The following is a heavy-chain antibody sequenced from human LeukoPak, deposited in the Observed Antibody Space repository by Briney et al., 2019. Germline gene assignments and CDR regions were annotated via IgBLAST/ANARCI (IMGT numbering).Heavy chain of an antibody. J-gene: IGHJ4*02. D-gene: IGHD3-16*01. Sequence: SETLSLTCTVSGGSISSYYWSWIRQPPGKGLEWIGYIYYSGSTNCNPSLKSRVTISVDTSKNQFSLKLSSVTAADTAVYYCARHAALGGLYYFDYWGQGTLVTVSS. CDR1: GGSISSYY. CDR2: IYYSGST. CDR3: ARHAALGGLYYFDY. V-gene: IGHV4-59*08.